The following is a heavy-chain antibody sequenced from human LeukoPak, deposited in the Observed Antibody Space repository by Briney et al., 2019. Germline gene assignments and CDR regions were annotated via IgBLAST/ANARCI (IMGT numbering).Heavy chain of an antibody. CDR3: AKEGSGVRGSYYFDC. CDR1: GFTFSSYG. D-gene: IGHD3-10*01. Sequence: GGSLRLSCEASGFTFSSYGMHWVRQAPGKGLEGVAILWSDGNNKYYTASVKGRFPISRDNSKTTLYLQMDRLRAEDTAVYYCAKEGSGVRGSYYFDCWGQGTLVTVSS. CDR2: LWSDGNNK. V-gene: IGHV3-33*06. J-gene: IGHJ4*02.